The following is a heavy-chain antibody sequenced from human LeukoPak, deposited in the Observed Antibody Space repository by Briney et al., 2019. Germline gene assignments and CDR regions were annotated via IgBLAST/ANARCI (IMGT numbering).Heavy chain of an antibody. V-gene: IGHV1-18*04. D-gene: IGHD1-1*01. Sequence: ASVKVSCKASGYTFTSYGISWVRQAPGQGLEWMGWISAYNGNTNYAQKLQGRVTMTTDTSTSTAYMELSRLRSDDTAVYYCASEVRVSTGYWYFDLWGRGTLVTVSS. CDR2: ISAYNGNT. CDR1: GYTFTSYG. J-gene: IGHJ2*01. CDR3: ASEVRVSTGYWYFDL.